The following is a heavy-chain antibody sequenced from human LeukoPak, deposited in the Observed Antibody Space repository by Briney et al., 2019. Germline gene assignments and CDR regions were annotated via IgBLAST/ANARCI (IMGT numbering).Heavy chain of an antibody. CDR1: GYSFTSYW. CDR2: IYPGDSDT. J-gene: IGHJ4*02. D-gene: IGHD6-13*01. V-gene: IGHV5-51*01. CDR3: ARPRGAAAGTYYFDY. Sequence: GESLKISCKGSGYSFTSYWIGWVRQMPGKALEWTGIIYPGDSDTRYSPSFQGQVTISADKSISTAYLQWSSLKASDTAMYYCARPRGAAAGTYYFDYWGQGTLVTVSS.